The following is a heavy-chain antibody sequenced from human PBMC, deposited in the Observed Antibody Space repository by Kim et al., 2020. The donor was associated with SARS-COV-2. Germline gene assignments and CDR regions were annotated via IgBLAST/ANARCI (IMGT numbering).Heavy chain of an antibody. D-gene: IGHD3-22*01. J-gene: IGHJ3*02. CDR1: GFTFSSYS. CDR3: ARVFVFCYENSHAFDI. V-gene: IGHV3-48*02. Sequence: GGSLRLSCAASGFTFSSYSMNWVRQAPGKGLEWVSYISSSSSTIYYADSVKGRFTISRDNAKNSLYLQMNSLRDEDTAVYYCARVFVFCYENSHAFDIWGQGTMVTVSS. CDR2: ISSSSSTI.